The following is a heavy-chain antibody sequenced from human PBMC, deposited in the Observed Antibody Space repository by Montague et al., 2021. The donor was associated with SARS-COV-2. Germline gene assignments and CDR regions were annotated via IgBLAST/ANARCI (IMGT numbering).Heavy chain of an antibody. Sequence: SETLSLTCTVSGDSISGSSYYWGWIRQPPGKGLEWIGSINNRGNTYNNPSLRSRVSISVDTSKNQFSLNVRSVTAADTGLFYCVRGTHPRCAWPYYMDVWGKGTTVTIS. V-gene: IGHV4-39*01. D-gene: IGHD1/OR15-1a*01. J-gene: IGHJ6*03. CDR2: INNRGNT. CDR3: VRGTHPRCAWPYYMDV. CDR1: GDSISGSSYY.